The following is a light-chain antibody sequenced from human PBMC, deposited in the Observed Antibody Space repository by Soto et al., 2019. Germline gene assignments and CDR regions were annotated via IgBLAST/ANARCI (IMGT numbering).Light chain of an antibody. Sequence: QSVLTQPPSVSGAPGQRVTISCTGSSSNIGAGHDVHWYRQLPGTPPKLLIYGDNNRPSGVPDRFSGSKSGTSASLAITGLQAEDEADYYCQSYDSSLSGSVFGGGTKVTVL. CDR3: QSYDSSLSGSV. V-gene: IGLV1-40*01. CDR1: SSNIGAGHD. CDR2: GDN. J-gene: IGLJ2*01.